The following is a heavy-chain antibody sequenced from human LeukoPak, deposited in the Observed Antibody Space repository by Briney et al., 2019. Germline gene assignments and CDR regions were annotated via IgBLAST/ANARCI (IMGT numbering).Heavy chain of an antibody. CDR1: GFTFSSYG. D-gene: IGHD5-12*01. V-gene: IGHV3-30*18. J-gene: IGHJ4*02. Sequence: PGGSLRLSCAASGFTFSSYGMHWVRQAPGNGLEWVAVISYDGSNKYYADSVKGRFTISRDNSKNTLYLQMNSLRAEDTAVYYCAKGGYSGYDVWGQGTLVTVSS. CDR3: AKGGYSGYDV. CDR2: ISYDGSNK.